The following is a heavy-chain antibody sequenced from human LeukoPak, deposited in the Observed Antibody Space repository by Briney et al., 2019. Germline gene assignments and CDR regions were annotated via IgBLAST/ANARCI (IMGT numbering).Heavy chain of an antibody. J-gene: IGHJ6*03. D-gene: IGHD6-13*01. CDR2: ISAYNGNT. Sequence: GASVKVSCKASGYTFTSYGISWVRQAPGQGLEWMGWISAYNGNTNYAQKLQGRVTMTTDTSTSTAYMELRSLRSDDTAVYYCARTPPPNSSSQRWDYYYYMDVWGKGTTVTISS. CDR1: GYTFTSYG. V-gene: IGHV1-18*01. CDR3: ARTPPPNSSSQRWDYYYYMDV.